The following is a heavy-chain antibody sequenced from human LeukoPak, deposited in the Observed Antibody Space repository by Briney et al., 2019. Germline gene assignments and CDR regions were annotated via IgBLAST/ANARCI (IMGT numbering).Heavy chain of an antibody. CDR3: ARRGYCTNGVCSDAFDI. V-gene: IGHV1-69*05. J-gene: IGHJ3*02. CDR2: IIPIFGTA. CDR1: GGTFSSYA. D-gene: IGHD2-8*01. Sequence: ASVKASCKASGGTFSSYAISWVRQAPGQGLEWMGGIIPIFGTANYAQKLQGRVTMTTDTSTSTAYMELRSLRSDDTAVYYCARRGYCTNGVCSDAFDIWGQGTMVTVSS.